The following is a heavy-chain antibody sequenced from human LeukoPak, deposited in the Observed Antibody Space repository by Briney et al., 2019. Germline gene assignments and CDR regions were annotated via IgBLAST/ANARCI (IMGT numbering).Heavy chain of an antibody. CDR2: ISGSGDST. V-gene: IGHV3-23*01. CDR1: GFTFSSYA. J-gene: IGHJ5*02. D-gene: IGHD3-10*01. CDR3: AKDLVLWFGELLSS. Sequence: PGGSLRLSCAASGFTFSSYAMSWVRQAPGKGLEWVSAISGSGDSTYYADSVKGRFTISRDNSKNTLYLQMNSLRAEDTAVYYCAKDLVLWFGELLSSWGQGTLVTVSS.